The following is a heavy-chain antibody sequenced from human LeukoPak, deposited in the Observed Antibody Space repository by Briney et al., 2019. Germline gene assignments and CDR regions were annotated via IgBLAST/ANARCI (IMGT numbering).Heavy chain of an antibody. CDR1: GFTFDDYG. J-gene: IGHJ3*02. CDR2: INWNGGST. Sequence: GGSLRLSCAASGFTFDDYGMSWVRQAPGKGLEWVSGINWNGGSTGYADSVKGRFTISRDNAKNSLYLQMNSLRAEDTALYYCARVVRGLLKNDAFDIWGQGTMVTVSS. CDR3: ARVVRGLLKNDAFDI. D-gene: IGHD3-10*01. V-gene: IGHV3-20*04.